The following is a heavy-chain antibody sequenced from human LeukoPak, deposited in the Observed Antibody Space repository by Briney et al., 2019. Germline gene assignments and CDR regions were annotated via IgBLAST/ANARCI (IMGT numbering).Heavy chain of an antibody. D-gene: IGHD3-16*01. V-gene: IGHV5-51*01. CDR3: ARQGEGVTLDY. J-gene: IGHJ4*02. Sequence: GESLKISCMASGYSFTSYWIGWVRQMPGKNLEWMGIINPGDSDTRYSPSFQGQVTISADKSISTSYLQWSSLKASDTAMYYCARQGEGVTLDYWGQGTLVTVSS. CDR1: GYSFTSYW. CDR2: INPGDSDT.